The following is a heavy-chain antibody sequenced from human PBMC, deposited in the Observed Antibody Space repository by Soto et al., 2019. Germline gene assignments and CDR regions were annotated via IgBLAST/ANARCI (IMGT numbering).Heavy chain of an antibody. Sequence: GGSLRLSCAASGFTFSDHYMDWVRQAPGKGLEWVGRTRNKANSYTTEYAASVKGRFTISRDDSKNSLYLQMNSLKTEDTAVYYCARYDYYYDSSGYWGYFDYWGQGTLVTVSS. D-gene: IGHD3-22*01. CDR1: GFTFSDHY. J-gene: IGHJ4*02. CDR3: ARYDYYYDSSGYWGYFDY. CDR2: TRNKANSYTT. V-gene: IGHV3-72*01.